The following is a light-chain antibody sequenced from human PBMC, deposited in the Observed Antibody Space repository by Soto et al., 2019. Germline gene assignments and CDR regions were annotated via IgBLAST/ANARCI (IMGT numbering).Light chain of an antibody. CDR1: QNIHNH. J-gene: IGKJ4*01. Sequence: DKLMSQSPATLSAPLGERVTLSCRASQNIHNHMSWFLQKPGQTPRLLIYDAIIRAPDVPARFSGSWSGTEFTLTINRLQPEDFAVYDCQQYDAWTLTFGGGTKVDIK. CDR2: DAI. CDR3: QQYDAWTLT. V-gene: IGKV3-15*01.